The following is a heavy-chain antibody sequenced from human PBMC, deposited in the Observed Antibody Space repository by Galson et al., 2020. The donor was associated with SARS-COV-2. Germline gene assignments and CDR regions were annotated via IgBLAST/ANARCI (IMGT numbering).Heavy chain of an antibody. CDR1: GYSFTSYW. J-gene: IGHJ4*02. D-gene: IGHD5-18*01. CDR2: ISPGDSDT. CDR3: ARQGARYIYGFSWADVPDYFDY. Sequence: GESLKISCKGSGYSFTSYWIGWVRQMPGKGLEWMGIISPGDSDTRYSPSFQGQVTISADKSISTAYLQWSSLKASDTAMYYCARQGARYIYGFSWADVPDYFDYWGQGTLVTVSS. V-gene: IGHV5-51*01.